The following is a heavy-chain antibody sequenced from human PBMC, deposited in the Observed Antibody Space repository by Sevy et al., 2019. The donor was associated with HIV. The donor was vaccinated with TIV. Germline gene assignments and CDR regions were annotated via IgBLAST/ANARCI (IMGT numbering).Heavy chain of an antibody. CDR1: GGSFSGYY. D-gene: IGHD2-2*01. Sequence: SETLSLTCAVYGGSFSGYYWSWIRQPPGKGLEWIGEINHSGSTNYNPSLKSRVTKSVDTSKNQFSLKLSSVTAADTAVYYWARGRFSYCSSTSCFLYGDYEYFQHWGQGTLVTVSS. CDR3: ARGRFSYCSSTSCFLYGDYEYFQH. CDR2: INHSGST. J-gene: IGHJ1*01. V-gene: IGHV4-34*01.